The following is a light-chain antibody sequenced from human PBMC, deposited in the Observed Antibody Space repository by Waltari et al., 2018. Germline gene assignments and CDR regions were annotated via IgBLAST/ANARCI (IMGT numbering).Light chain of an antibody. CDR2: KVS. V-gene: IGKV2-30*01. CDR3: MQGTHWPWT. J-gene: IGKJ1*01. Sequence: DVVMTQSPPSLPVTLGQPASMSCRSSQTLIYTDGNTYWSWFLQRPGQSPRRLIYKVSDRDPGVPDRFRGSGSGTDFTLRIKKVEAEDVGVYYCMQGTHWPWTFGQGTKMEIE. CDR1: QTLIYTDGNTY.